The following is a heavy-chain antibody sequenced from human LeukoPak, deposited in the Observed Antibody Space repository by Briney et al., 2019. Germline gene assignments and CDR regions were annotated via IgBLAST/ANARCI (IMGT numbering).Heavy chain of an antibody. CDR1: GGSISNGSYY. CDR2: IYTSGST. V-gene: IGHV4-61*02. J-gene: IGHJ3*02. CDR3: ARDSRWELLGAFDI. D-gene: IGHD1-26*01. Sequence: TLSLTCTVSGGSISNGSYYWSWIRQPAGKGLEWIGRIYTSGSTNYNPSLKSRVTISVDTSKNQFSLKLSSVTAADTAVYYCARDSRWELLGAFDIWGQGTMVTVSS.